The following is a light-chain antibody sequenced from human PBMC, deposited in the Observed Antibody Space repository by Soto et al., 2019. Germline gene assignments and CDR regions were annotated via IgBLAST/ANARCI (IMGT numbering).Light chain of an antibody. J-gene: IGLJ3*02. Sequence: QSVLTQSPSASASLGASVKLTCTLSSGHSSYAIAWHQQQPEKGPRYLMKLNSDGSHSKGDGIPGRFSGSSSGAERYLTIAGLQSEDEADYYCQTWGTGIQVFGGGTKLTVL. CDR2: LNSDGSH. CDR3: QTWGTGIQV. V-gene: IGLV4-69*01. CDR1: SGHSSYA.